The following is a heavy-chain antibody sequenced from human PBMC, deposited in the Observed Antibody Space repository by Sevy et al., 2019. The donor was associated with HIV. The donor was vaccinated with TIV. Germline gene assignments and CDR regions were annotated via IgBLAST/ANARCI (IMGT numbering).Heavy chain of an antibody. CDR1: GGTFSTYI. Sequence: ASVKVSCKASGGTFSTYIINWVRQAPGHGLEWMGGVIASVNMANSAQKFQGRVTITADGSTSTAYMELSSLTSEDTAIYYCATAMPCGGDCYYFDSWGQGTRVTVSS. V-gene: IGHV1-69*10. D-gene: IGHD2-21*02. CDR3: ATAMPCGGDCYYFDS. J-gene: IGHJ4*02. CDR2: VIASVNMA.